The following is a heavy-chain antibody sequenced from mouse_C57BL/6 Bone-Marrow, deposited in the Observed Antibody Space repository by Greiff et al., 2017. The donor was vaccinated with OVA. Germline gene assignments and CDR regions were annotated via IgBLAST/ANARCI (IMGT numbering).Heavy chain of an antibody. J-gene: IGHJ2*01. CDR2: ISYSGRT. CDR1: GYSITSDY. Sequence: EVKLQQSGPGLAKPSQTLSLTCSVTGYSITSDYWNWIRKFPGNKLEYMGYISYSGRTHYNPSLNSRTSITRDTSKNQYYLQLNSGTTEDTATYYCARCGYDGYYSFDYWGQGTTLTVSS. D-gene: IGHD2-3*01. CDR3: ARCGYDGYYSFDY. V-gene: IGHV3-8*01.